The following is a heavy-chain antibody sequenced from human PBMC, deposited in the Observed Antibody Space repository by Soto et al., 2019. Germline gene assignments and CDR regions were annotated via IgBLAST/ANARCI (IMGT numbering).Heavy chain of an antibody. V-gene: IGHV5-51*01. Sequence: PGESLKISCKASGYIFNIYWIGWVRQMPGKGLEWMGVIYPGDSDTRYSPSFQGQVSISVDKSISTAYLRWSSLKASDTAMYYCARGLQLWEVNYWGQGTLVTVSS. CDR3: ARGLQLWEVNY. D-gene: IGHD5-18*01. CDR2: IYPGDSDT. J-gene: IGHJ4*02. CDR1: GYIFNIYW.